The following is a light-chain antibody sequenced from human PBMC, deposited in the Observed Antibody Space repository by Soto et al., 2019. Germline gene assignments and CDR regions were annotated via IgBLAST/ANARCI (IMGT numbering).Light chain of an antibody. J-gene: IGKJ3*01. Sequence: DIVMTQSPLSLPVTPGEPASISCRSSQSLLHSNGYNYLDWYLQKPGQSPQLLIYLGSNRASGVPERFSGSGSGTDFTLKISSVEAEDVGVYYFMQALQTPHTFGPGTKVDIK. CDR2: LGS. CDR3: MQALQTPHT. CDR1: QSLLHSNGYNY. V-gene: IGKV2-28*01.